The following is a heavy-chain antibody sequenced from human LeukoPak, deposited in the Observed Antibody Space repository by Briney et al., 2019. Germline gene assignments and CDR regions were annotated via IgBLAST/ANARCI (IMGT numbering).Heavy chain of an antibody. V-gene: IGHV3-21*01. J-gene: IGHJ6*02. CDR2: ISSSSSYI. Sequence: GGSLRLSCAASGFTFSSYSMNWVRQAPGKGLEWVSSISSSSSYIYYADSVKGRFTISRDNAKNSLYLQMNSLRAEDTAVYYCASAPGGCSGGSCYGGGYYYYGMDVWGQGTTVTVSS. CDR1: GFTFSSYS. CDR3: ASAPGGCSGGSCYGGGYYYYGMDV. D-gene: IGHD2-15*01.